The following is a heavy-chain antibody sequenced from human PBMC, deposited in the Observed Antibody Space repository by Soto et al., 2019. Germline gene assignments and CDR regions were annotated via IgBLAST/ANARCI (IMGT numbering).Heavy chain of an antibody. J-gene: IGHJ5*02. Sequence: ETLSLXXAVSGYSISSGYSWGWIRQHPGKGLAWIWSIYHSWSTYHNPYRQSRVTISVDTSKNQFALKLSFVTAADTAVYYCARHVRVAATYNWFDPWGQGTLVTVS. D-gene: IGHD2-15*01. CDR2: IYHSWST. V-gene: IGHV4-38-2*01. CDR3: ARHVRVAATYNWFDP. CDR1: GYSISSGYS.